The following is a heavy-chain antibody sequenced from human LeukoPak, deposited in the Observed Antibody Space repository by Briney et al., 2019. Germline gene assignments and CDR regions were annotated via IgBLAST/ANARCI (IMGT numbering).Heavy chain of an antibody. CDR2: ISSSGSTI. CDR1: GFTFSSYE. D-gene: IGHD6-19*01. J-gene: IGHJ4*02. V-gene: IGHV3-48*03. Sequence: GGSLRLSCAASGFTFSSYEMNWVRQAPGKGLECVSYISSSGSTIYYADSVKGRFTISRDNAKNSLYLQMNSLRAEDTAVYYCAKVLPSAYYFDYWGQGTLVTVSS. CDR3: AKVLPSAYYFDY.